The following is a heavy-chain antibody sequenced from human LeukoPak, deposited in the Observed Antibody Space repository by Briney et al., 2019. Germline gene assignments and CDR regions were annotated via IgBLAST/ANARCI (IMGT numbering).Heavy chain of an antibody. CDR2: IYYSGST. D-gene: IGHD3-22*01. CDR3: ARATRYYYDSSGYPYYFDY. CDR1: GGSISSYH. V-gene: IGHV4-59*01. Sequence: SETLSLTCTVSGGSISSYHWSWIRQPPGKGLEWIGYIYYSGSTNYNPSLKSRVTISVDTSKNQFSLKLSSVTAADTAVYYCARATRYYYDSSGYPYYFDYWGQGTLVTVSS. J-gene: IGHJ4*02.